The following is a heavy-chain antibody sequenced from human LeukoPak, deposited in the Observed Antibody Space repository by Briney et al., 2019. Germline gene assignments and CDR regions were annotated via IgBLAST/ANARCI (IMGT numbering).Heavy chain of an antibody. J-gene: IGHJ6*02. D-gene: IGHD3-3*01. CDR2: IYYSGST. CDR1: GGSISSYY. CDR3: ARALSYGYDFWSGPADYYYGMDV. Sequence: PSETLSLTCTVSGGSISSYYWSWLRQPPGKGLEWIGYIYYSGSTNYNSSLKSRVTISVDTSKNQFSLKLSSVTAADTAVYYCARALSYGYDFWSGPADYYYGMDVWGQGTTVTVSS. V-gene: IGHV4-59*01.